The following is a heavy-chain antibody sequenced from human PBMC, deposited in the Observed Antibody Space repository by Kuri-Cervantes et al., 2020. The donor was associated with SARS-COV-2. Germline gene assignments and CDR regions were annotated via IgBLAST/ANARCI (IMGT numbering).Heavy chain of an antibody. V-gene: IGHV3-23*01. CDR2: ISGSDGST. Sequence: LSLTCAASGFTFSSYAMSWVRQAPGKGLEWVSAISGSDGSTYYADSVKGRFTISGDNSKNTLYLQMNSLRAEDTAVYYCAGLYSSSWSYDYWGQGTLVTVSS. D-gene: IGHD6-13*01. CDR3: AGLYSSSWSYDY. CDR1: GFTFSSYA. J-gene: IGHJ4*02.